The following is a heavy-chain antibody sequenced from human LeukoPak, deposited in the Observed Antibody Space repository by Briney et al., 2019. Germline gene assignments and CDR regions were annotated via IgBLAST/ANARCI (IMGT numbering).Heavy chain of an antibody. Sequence: SQTLSLTCTVSGGSISSGGYYWGWIRQPPGKGLEWIGSIYYSGSTYYNPSLKSRVTISVDTSKNQFSLKLSSVTAADTAVYYCASSSPNWFDPWGQGTLVTVSS. V-gene: IGHV4-39*01. J-gene: IGHJ5*02. CDR1: GGSISSGGYY. D-gene: IGHD6-6*01. CDR3: ASSSPNWFDP. CDR2: IYYSGST.